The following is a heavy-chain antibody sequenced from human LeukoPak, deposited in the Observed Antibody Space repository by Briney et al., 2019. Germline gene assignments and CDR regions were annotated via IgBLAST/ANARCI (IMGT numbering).Heavy chain of an antibody. J-gene: IGHJ5*02. CDR2: INPNSGGT. D-gene: IGHD2-2*01. CDR3: ARVSRATRLPAANRFDP. V-gene: IGHV1-2*02. CDR1: GYTFTGYY. Sequence: GASVTVSCKASGYTFTGYYMHWVRQAPGQGLEWMGWINPNSGGTNYAQKFQGRVTMTRDTSISTAYMELTRLRSDDTAVYYCARVSRATRLPAANRFDPWGQGTLVTVSS.